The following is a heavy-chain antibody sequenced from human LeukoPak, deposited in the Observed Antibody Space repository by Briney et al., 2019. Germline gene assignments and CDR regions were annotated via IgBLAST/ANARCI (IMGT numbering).Heavy chain of an antibody. CDR1: GGSISSGGYY. J-gene: IGHJ1*01. Sequence: SETLSLTCTVSGGSISSGGYYWSWIRQHPGKGLEWIGYIYYSGSTYYNPSLKSRVTISVDTSKNQFSLKLSSVTAADTAVYYCARAGQGSYAEYFQLWGQGTLVTVSS. CDR2: IYYSGST. V-gene: IGHV4-31*03. CDR3: ARAGQGSYAEYFQL. D-gene: IGHD1-26*01.